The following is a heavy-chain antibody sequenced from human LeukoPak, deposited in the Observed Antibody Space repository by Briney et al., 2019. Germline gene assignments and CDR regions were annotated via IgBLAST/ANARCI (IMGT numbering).Heavy chain of an antibody. J-gene: IGHJ4*02. V-gene: IGHV4-59*08. CDR2: IYYSGST. CDR3: ARRTGDWNYGDYFDY. D-gene: IGHD1-7*01. Sequence: SETLSLTCTVSGGSISSYYWSWIRQPPGKGLEWIGYIYYSGSTNYNPSLKSRVTISVDTSKNRFSLKPSSVTAADTAVYYCARRTGDWNYGDYFDYWGQGTLVTVSS. CDR1: GGSISSYY.